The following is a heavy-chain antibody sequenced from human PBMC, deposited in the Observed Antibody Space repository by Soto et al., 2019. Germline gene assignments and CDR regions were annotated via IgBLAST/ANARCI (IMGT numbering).Heavy chain of an antibody. CDR3: ARYCAGGSLGYMGA. J-gene: IGHJ6*03. D-gene: IGHD2-15*01. CDR2: VNNGGSST. V-gene: IGHV3-23*03. Sequence: EVQLLESGGGLVQPGGSLRLSCAASGFTFSNYGMSWVRQAPGKGLEWVSRVNNGGSSTYQAGSVKGRFTISRDNSRKTRYLQTNAMRAEDTAVNYCARYCAGGSLGYMGAGGKGTTVTVSS. CDR1: GFTFSNYG.